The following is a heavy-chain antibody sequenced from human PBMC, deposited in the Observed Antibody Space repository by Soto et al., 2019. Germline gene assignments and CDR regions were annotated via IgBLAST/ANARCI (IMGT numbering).Heavy chain of an antibody. Sequence: RGSLRLSYAASGFTFSSYSMSWVRQAPGKGLEWVSGFRSSGDDGTTYYADSVKGRFTISRDNSKNTLFLQMNSLRAEDTAIYYCAKKVNSGSGSQCFDYFGQGT. V-gene: IGHV3-23*01. CDR1: GFTFSSYS. CDR3: AKKVNSGSGSQCFDY. D-gene: IGHD3-10*01. J-gene: IGHJ4*02. CDR2: FRSSGDDGTT.